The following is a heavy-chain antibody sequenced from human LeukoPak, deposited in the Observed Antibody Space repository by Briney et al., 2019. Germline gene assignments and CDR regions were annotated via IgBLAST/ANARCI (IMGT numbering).Heavy chain of an antibody. CDR3: AREMGLWSGYYEPGDDAFDI. CDR2: ISYDGSNK. CDR1: GFTFSSYA. Sequence: PGRSLRLSCAASGFTFSSYAMHWVRQAPGKGLEWVAVISYDGSNKYYADSVKGRFTISRDNSKNTLYLQMNSLRAEDTAVYYCAREMGLWSGYYEPGDDAFDIWGQGTMVTVSS. V-gene: IGHV3-30*01. D-gene: IGHD3-3*01. J-gene: IGHJ3*02.